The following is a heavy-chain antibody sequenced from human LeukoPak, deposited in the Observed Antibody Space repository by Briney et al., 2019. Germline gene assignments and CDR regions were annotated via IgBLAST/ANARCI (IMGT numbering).Heavy chain of an antibody. CDR2: IYSGGAT. CDR3: AKERNLEIAVAGTIFDY. V-gene: IGHV3-66*01. D-gene: IGHD6-19*01. J-gene: IGHJ4*02. CDR1: GITVNTNY. Sequence: QAGGSLRLSCAASGITVNTNYMSWVRQAPGKGLEWVSIIYSGGATFYADSVKGRFTISRGNSKNMIYLEMTSLKAEDTAVYYCAKERNLEIAVAGTIFDYWGQGTLVTVSS.